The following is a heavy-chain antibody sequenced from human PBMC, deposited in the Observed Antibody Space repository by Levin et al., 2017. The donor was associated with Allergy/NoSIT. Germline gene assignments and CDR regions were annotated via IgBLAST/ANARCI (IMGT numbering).Heavy chain of an antibody. Sequence: GGSLRLSCQASGSTFTDYWIAWVRQMPGKGLEWMGIINPDDSATRYSPSFSGQVTISVDKSTSRAYLQWSSLVASGTAMYYCVTLKGPFWAPSHDYWGEGPLRTVTS. CDR2: INPDDSAT. D-gene: IGHD3-3*01. CDR1: GSTFTDYW. CDR3: VTLKGPFWAPSHDY. J-gene: IGHJ4*02. V-gene: IGHV5-51*01.